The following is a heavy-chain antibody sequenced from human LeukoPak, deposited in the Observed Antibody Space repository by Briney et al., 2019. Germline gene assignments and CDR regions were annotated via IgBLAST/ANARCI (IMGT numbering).Heavy chain of an antibody. CDR3: AKDLSGSYPGWFDP. CDR1: GFTFSSYG. CDR2: IRYDGSNK. V-gene: IGHV3-30*02. Sequence: PGRSLRLSCAASGFTFSSYGMHWVRRAPGKGLEWVAFIRYDGSNKYYADSVKGRFTISRDNSKNTLYLQMNSLRAEDTAVYYCAKDLSGSYPGWFDPWGQGTLVTVSS. J-gene: IGHJ5*02. D-gene: IGHD1-26*01.